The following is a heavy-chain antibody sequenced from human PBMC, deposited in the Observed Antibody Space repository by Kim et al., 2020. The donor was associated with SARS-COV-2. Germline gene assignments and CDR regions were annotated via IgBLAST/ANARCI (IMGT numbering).Heavy chain of an antibody. D-gene: IGHD3-10*01. CDR3: ARRGPDYYGSGRIDY. V-gene: IGHV5-51*01. CDR1: GYSFTSYW. J-gene: IGHJ4*02. Sequence: GESLKISCKGSGYSFTSYWIGWVRQMPGKGLEWMGIIYPGDSDTRYSPSFQGQVTISADKSISTAYLQWSSLKASDTAMYYCARRGPDYYGSGRIDYWGQGTLVTVSS. CDR2: IYPGDSDT.